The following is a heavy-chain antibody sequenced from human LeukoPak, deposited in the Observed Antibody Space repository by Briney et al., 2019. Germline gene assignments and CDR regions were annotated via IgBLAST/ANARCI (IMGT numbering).Heavy chain of an antibody. D-gene: IGHD6-6*01. CDR2: INSDGSSP. V-gene: IGHV3-74*01. CDR1: GFTFTNYW. J-gene: IGHJ4*02. CDR3: ARVGYSSSAIDY. Sequence: GGSLRLSCAASGFTFTNYWMHWVRQAPGKGLVWVSCINSDGSSPSHADSVKGRFTISRDNAKNTLYLQMNSLRADDTAVYYCARVGYSSSAIDYWGQGTLVTVSS.